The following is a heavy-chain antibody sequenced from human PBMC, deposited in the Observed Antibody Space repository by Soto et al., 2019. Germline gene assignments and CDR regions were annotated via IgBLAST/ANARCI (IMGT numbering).Heavy chain of an antibody. Sequence: GASVKVSCKASGGTFSSYAISWVRQAPGQGLEWMGGIIPIFGTANYAQKFQGRVTITADESTSTAYMELSSLRSEDTAVYYCARARNFLPVPHYSYYGMNVGGKGTRVTFPS. V-gene: IGHV1-69*13. CDR2: IIPIFGTA. D-gene: IGHD3-9*01. CDR1: GGTFSSYA. CDR3: ARARNFLPVPHYSYYGMNV. J-gene: IGHJ6*04.